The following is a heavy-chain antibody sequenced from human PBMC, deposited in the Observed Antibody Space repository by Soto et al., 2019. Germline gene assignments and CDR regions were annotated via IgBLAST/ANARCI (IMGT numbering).Heavy chain of an antibody. D-gene: IGHD2-21*02. V-gene: IGHV3-74*01. Sequence: TVGSLRLSCAASGFTFNTWMHWVRQAPGEGLVWVSSIDSDGSITSYADSVKGRFTISRDNAKNTLYLQMNSLRAEDTAVYYCATLGLQQAFWGQGTLVTVSS. CDR2: IDSDGSIT. CDR1: GFTFNTW. J-gene: IGHJ4*02. CDR3: ATLGLQQAF.